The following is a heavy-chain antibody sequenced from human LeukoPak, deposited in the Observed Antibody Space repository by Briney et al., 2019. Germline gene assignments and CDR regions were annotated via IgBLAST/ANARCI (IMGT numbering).Heavy chain of an antibody. J-gene: IGHJ4*02. V-gene: IGHV4-59*08. CDR2: IYYSGST. CDR3: ARTSYGSGSDPYFDY. D-gene: IGHD3-10*01. Sequence: SETLSLTCTVSGVSISSYYWSWIRQPPGKGLEWIGYIYYSGSTNYNPSLKSRVTISVDTSKNQFSLKLSSVTAADTAVYYCARTSYGSGSDPYFDYWGQGTLVTVSS. CDR1: GVSISSYY.